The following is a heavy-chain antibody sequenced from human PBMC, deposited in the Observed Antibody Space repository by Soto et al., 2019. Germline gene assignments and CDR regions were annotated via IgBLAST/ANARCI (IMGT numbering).Heavy chain of an antibody. CDR3: ARADGDTGLWFGELSLLKDYYPMDV. V-gene: IGHV3-11*01. CDR2: ISSGGSTI. D-gene: IGHD3-10*01. CDR1: GFTLSDYF. J-gene: IGHJ6*02. Sequence: QVHLVESGGGLVKPGGSLRLSCATSGFTLSDYFMSWIRQAPGKGLEWVSYISSGGSTIYYADSVKGRFTVSRDNAKNSLYLQMNSLRAEDTAVYYCARADGDTGLWFGELSLLKDYYPMDVWGQGATVTVSS.